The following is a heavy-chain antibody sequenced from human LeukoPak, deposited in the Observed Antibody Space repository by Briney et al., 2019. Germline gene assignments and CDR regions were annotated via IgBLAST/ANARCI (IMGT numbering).Heavy chain of an antibody. CDR3: AREPTDFWSGYYYYYYMDV. CDR2: INHSGSI. J-gene: IGHJ6*03. V-gene: IGHV4-34*01. D-gene: IGHD3-3*01. CDR1: GGSFNNYY. Sequence: SETLSLTCAVYGGSFNNYYWNWIRQSPGKGLEWIGRINHSGSINFNPPLKSRVTISIDTSKNQVSLRLTSVTAADTAVYYCAREPTDFWSGYYYYYYMDVWGKGTTVTVSS.